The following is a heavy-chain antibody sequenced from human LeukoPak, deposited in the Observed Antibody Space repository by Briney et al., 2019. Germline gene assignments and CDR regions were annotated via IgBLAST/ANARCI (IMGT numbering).Heavy chain of an antibody. V-gene: IGHV3-7*01. J-gene: IGHJ4*02. Sequence: GGSLRLSCAASGFTFSSYWMSWVRQAPGKGLEWVANIKQDGSEKYYVDSVKGRFTISRDNAKNSLYLQVNSLRAEDTAVYYCAREGYSSSGIFDYWGQGTLVTVSS. D-gene: IGHD6-19*01. CDR1: GFTFSSYW. CDR3: AREGYSSSGIFDY. CDR2: IKQDGSEK.